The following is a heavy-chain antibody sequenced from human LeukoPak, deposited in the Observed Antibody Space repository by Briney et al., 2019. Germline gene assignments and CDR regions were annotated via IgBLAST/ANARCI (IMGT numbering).Heavy chain of an antibody. D-gene: IGHD3-3*01. CDR3: AKDFWSGYYLLSD. CDR2: ISSDGSET. CDR1: GFTFSSNY. J-gene: IGHJ4*02. Sequence: PGGSLRLSCAASGFTFSSNYMHWVRQAPGKGLVWVSRISSDGSETTYADSVKGRFTISRDDAKNTLLLQMSSLRAEDTAIYYCAKDFWSGYYLLSDWGQGTLVTVSS. V-gene: IGHV3-74*01.